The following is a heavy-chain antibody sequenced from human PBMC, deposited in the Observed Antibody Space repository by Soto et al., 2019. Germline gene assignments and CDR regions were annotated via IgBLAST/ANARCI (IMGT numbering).Heavy chain of an antibody. CDR1: GVTFHTYT. CDR2: ISSRSSYI. CDR3: AREEVSRPNTFHGLDV. V-gene: IGHV3-21*01. Sequence: EVQLAASGGGLVKPGGSLRLSCAASGVTFHTYTMNWVRQAPGKGLEWVSSISSRSSYIYYADSVKGPFTISRDEARNSLYLQMSALRVEETAVYYCAREEVSRPNTFHGLDVCGLGTTVTVSS. J-gene: IGHJ6*02.